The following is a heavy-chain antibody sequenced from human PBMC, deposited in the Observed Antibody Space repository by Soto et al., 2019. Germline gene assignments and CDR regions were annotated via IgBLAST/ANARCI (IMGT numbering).Heavy chain of an antibody. J-gene: IGHJ5*02. CDR3: AREEKGYIVAKIPGWFDP. CDR2: INSDGSST. D-gene: IGHD5-12*01. Sequence: EVQLVESGGGLVQPGGSLRLSCAASGFTFSSYWMHWVRQAPGKWLVWVSRINSDGSSTSYADSVKGRFTIYRDNDKNALYLQMNSLRAEDTAVYYCAREEKGYIVAKIPGWFDPWGQGTLVTGSS. CDR1: GFTFSSYW. V-gene: IGHV3-74*01.